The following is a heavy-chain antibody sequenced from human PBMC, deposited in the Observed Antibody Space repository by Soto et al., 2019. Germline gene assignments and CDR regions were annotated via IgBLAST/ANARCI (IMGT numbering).Heavy chain of an antibody. D-gene: IGHD5-18*01. J-gene: IGHJ6*02. Sequence: TLSLTCTVSGGSISSGDFYWSWIRQPPGKGLEWIGYIYYSGTTYYNPSLKSRVTISVDTSKNQFSLKVSSVTAADTAVYYCARALIQLWPHYYYGMDVWGQGTTVTVSS. CDR1: GGSISSGDFY. V-gene: IGHV4-30-4*01. CDR2: IYYSGTT. CDR3: ARALIQLWPHYYYGMDV.